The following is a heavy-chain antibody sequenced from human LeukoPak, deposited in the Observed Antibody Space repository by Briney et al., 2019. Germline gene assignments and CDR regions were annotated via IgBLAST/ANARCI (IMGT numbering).Heavy chain of an antibody. CDR3: ARDSHNCSGGSCYYGWFDP. V-gene: IGHV1-2*02. Sequence: ASVKVSCKASGYTFTGYYMHWVRQAPGQGLEWMGWINPNSGGTNYAQKFQGRVTMTRDTSISTAYMELSRLRSDDTAVYYCARDSHNCSGGSCYYGWFDPWGQGTLVTVSS. J-gene: IGHJ5*02. CDR2: INPNSGGT. CDR1: GYTFTGYY. D-gene: IGHD2-15*01.